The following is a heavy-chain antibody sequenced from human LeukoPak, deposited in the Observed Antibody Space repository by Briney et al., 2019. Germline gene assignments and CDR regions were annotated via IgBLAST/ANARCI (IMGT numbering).Heavy chain of an antibody. J-gene: IGHJ4*02. Sequence: PGGSLRLSCAASGLTFSSYEMNWVRQAPGKGLEWVSYISSSGSTIYYADSVKGRFTISRDNAKNSLYLQMNSLRAEDTAVYYCASLCYYYGSGSPIDYWGQGTLVTVSS. CDR3: ASLCYYYGSGSPIDY. D-gene: IGHD3-10*01. CDR2: ISSSGSTI. CDR1: GLTFSSYE. V-gene: IGHV3-48*03.